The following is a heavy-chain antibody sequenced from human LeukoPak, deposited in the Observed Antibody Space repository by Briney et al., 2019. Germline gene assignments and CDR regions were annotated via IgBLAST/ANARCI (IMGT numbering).Heavy chain of an antibody. CDR3: AKDKTSMVRGVMLQ. CDR1: GFTFSSFG. J-gene: IGHJ4*02. D-gene: IGHD3-10*01. CDR2: ISYDAGNK. Sequence: QPGGSLRLSCAASGFTFSSFGMHWVRQAPGKGLEWVAVISYDAGNKYYAGSVEGRFTISRDNSKNTLYLQMNSLRPEDTAVYYCAKDKTSMVRGVMLQWGQGTLVTVSS. V-gene: IGHV3-30*18.